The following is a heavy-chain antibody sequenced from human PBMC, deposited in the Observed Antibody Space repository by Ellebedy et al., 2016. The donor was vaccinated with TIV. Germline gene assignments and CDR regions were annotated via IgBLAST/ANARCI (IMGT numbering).Heavy chain of an antibody. CDR2: IIPIFGTA. J-gene: IGHJ5*02. D-gene: IGHD3-10*01. CDR3: ARAGGLLWFGELLAWFDP. CDR1: GGTFSSYA. V-gene: IGHV1-69*13. Sequence: SVKVSXXASGGTFSSYAISWVRQAPGQGLEWMGGIIPIFGTANYAQKFQGRVTITADESTSTAYMELSSLRSEDTAVYYCARAGGLLWFGELLAWFDPWGQGTLVTVSS.